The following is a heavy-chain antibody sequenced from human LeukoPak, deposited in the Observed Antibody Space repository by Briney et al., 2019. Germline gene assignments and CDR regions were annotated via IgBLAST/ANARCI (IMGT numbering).Heavy chain of an antibody. D-gene: IGHD4-17*01. V-gene: IGHV1-18*01. Sequence: AASVKVSCKASGYTFTSYGISWVRQAPGQRLEWIGWISAYNGNTNYAQKLQGRVTMTTDPSTSTAYMELRSLRSDDTAVYYCARQGSVASHYGDPTYYYYGMDVWGQGTTVTVSS. J-gene: IGHJ6*02. CDR3: ARQGSVASHYGDPTYYYYGMDV. CDR2: ISAYNGNT. CDR1: GYTFTSYG.